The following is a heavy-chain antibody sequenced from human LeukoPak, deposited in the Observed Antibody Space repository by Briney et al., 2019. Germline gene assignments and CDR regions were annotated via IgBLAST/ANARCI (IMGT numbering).Heavy chain of an antibody. CDR1: GFTFNSSW. CDR2: INLDGSEK. J-gene: IGHJ6*02. CDR3: ARVNSDKWKSRYYYDGMDV. V-gene: IGHV3-7*01. Sequence: GGSLRLSCAASGFTFNSSWVSWVRQAPGKGLEWVANINLDGSEKYYVDSVKGRFTISRDNAKNSLYLQMNRLGAEDTAVYYCARVNSDKWKSRYYYDGMDVWGQGTTVTGSS. D-gene: IGHD1-1*01.